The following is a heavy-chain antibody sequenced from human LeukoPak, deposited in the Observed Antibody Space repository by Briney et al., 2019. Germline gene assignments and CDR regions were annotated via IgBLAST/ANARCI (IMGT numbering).Heavy chain of an antibody. Sequence: PSETLSLTCSVSGGSIGDYYWTWVRQPPGKGLEWIGYISYTRSTSYYPSLKSRVTISIDTYRKKFSLELTSVTAADTAVYYCSRLSSDYYETSNYFYYMDVWGKGTTVTVSS. CDR3: SRLSSDYYETSNYFYYMDV. CDR1: GGSIGDYY. CDR2: ISYTRST. V-gene: IGHV4-59*08. D-gene: IGHD3-22*01. J-gene: IGHJ6*03.